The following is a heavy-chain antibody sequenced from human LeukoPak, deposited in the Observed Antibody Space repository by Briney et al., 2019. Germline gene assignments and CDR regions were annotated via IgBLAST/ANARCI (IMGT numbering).Heavy chain of an antibody. CDR1: GFTFRSYS. J-gene: IGHJ4*02. D-gene: IGHD1-26*01. CDR3: ARVSYSGNYYGFDY. CDR2: ISSSSSYI. Sequence: PGGSLRLSCAASGFTFRSYSMNWVRQAPGKGLEWVSSISSSSSYIHYADSVKGRFTISRDNAKNSLYLQMNSLRAEDTAVYYCARVSYSGNYYGFDYWGQGTLVTVSS. V-gene: IGHV3-21*01.